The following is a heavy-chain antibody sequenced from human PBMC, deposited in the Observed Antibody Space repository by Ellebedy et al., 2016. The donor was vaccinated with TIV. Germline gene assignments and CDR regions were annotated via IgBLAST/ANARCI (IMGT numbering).Heavy chain of an antibody. Sequence: AASVKVSCKASGYTFTGYYMHWVRQAPGHGLEWMGWINPNSGGTNYAQKFQGRVTMTRDTSISTAYMELSRLRSDDTAVYYCARDGGIGIAAAGTSGMDVWGQGTTVTVSS. D-gene: IGHD6-13*01. J-gene: IGHJ6*02. CDR3: ARDGGIGIAAAGTSGMDV. V-gene: IGHV1-2*02. CDR1: GYTFTGYY. CDR2: INPNSGGT.